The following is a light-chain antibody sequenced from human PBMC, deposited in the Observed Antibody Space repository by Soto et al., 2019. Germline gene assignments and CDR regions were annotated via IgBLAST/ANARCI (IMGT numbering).Light chain of an antibody. Sequence: EIVLTQSPATLSLSPGQRATLSCRASQSVSSYLAWYQQKPCQAPRLLIYDASNRATGIPAGLSGSGSGTEVSHTISSLEPEDVAVYYCQQRSNWPGSTFGQGTLLEIK. CDR1: QSVSSY. CDR2: DAS. V-gene: IGKV3-11*01. CDR3: QQRSNWPGST. J-gene: IGKJ5*01.